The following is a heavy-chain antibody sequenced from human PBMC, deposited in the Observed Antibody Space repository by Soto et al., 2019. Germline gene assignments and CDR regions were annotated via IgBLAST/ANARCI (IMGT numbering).Heavy chain of an antibody. CDR1: GDTFTMSA. Sequence: ASLRVSCKASGDTFTMSAIYWECQARRQRLEWLGWINGGNDKTGYSQRFQGRLTITKKTSATTAFMVLSSLRSEDTAVYYCAGVRYFFKGGFPRRDV. J-gene: IGHJ3*01. D-gene: IGHD3-16*02. CDR3: AGVRYFFKGGFPRRDV. V-gene: IGHV1-3*01. CDR2: INGGNDKT.